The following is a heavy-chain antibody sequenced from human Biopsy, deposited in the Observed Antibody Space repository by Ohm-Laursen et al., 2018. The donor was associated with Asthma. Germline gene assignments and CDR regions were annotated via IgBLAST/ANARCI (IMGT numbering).Heavy chain of an antibody. CDR3: AKVRSDWVITESFDY. V-gene: IGHV3-9*01. CDR1: GFKFDEYT. J-gene: IGHJ4*02. Sequence: RSLRLSCTAPGFKFDEYTMHWVRQAPGKGLEWVSGISWNSATIGYADSVEGRFTISRDNAKNSVFLHMDGLRPEDTAFYYCAKVRSDWVITESFDYWGQGVLVTVSS. CDR2: ISWNSATI. D-gene: IGHD3-22*01.